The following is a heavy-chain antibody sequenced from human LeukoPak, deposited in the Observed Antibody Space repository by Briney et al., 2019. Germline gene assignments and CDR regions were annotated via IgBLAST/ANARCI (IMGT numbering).Heavy chain of an antibody. CDR1: GGSISSYY. CDR2: IYDSGST. V-gene: IGHV4-59*01. D-gene: IGHD3-22*01. CDR3: AREGYYDNSGYYYFDF. Sequence: SETLSLTCTVSGGSISSYYWSWIRQPPGRGLEWIGYIYDSGSTNYNPSLKSRLSISVDTSKNQFSLRLSSVTAADTAVYYCAREGYYDNSGYYYFDFWGQGTLVTVSS. J-gene: IGHJ4*02.